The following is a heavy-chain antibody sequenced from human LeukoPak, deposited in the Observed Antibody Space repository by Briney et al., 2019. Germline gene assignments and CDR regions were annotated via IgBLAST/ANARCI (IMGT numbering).Heavy chain of an antibody. CDR3: ARGPPYGDYVSYFDY. Sequence: GASVKVSCKASGYTFTGYYMHWVRQAPGQGLEWMGWINPNSGGTNYAQKLQGRVTMTTDTSTSTAYMELRSLRSDDTAVYYCARGPPYGDYVSYFDYWGQGTLVTVSS. CDR2: INPNSGGT. CDR1: GYTFTGYY. J-gene: IGHJ4*02. D-gene: IGHD4-17*01. V-gene: IGHV1-2*02.